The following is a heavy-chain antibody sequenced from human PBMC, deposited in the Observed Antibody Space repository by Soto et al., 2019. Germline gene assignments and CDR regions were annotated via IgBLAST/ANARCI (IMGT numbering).Heavy chain of an antibody. CDR1: GGSFSGYY. V-gene: IGHV4-34*01. CDR2: INHSGST. D-gene: IGHD4-17*01. Sequence: SETLSLTCAVYGGSFSGYYWSCIRQPPGKGPEWIGEINHSGSTNYNPSLKSRVTISVDTSKNQFSLKLSSVTAADTAVYYCARWYYGDYLDYWGQGTLVTVSS. J-gene: IGHJ4*02. CDR3: ARWYYGDYLDY.